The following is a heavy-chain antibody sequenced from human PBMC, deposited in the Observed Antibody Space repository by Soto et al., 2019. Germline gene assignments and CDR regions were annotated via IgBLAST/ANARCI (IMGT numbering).Heavy chain of an antibody. J-gene: IGHJ5*02. D-gene: IGHD4-17*01. CDR1: GGSISSGGYY. Sequence: QVQLQESGPGLVRPSQTLSLTCTVSGGSISSGGYYWSWIRQHPGKGLEWIGYIYYSGSTYYNPSLKSRVTISVDTSKNQFSLKLSSVTVADTAVYYCARGGGHGDYRGGCWFDPWGQGTLVTVSS. CDR2: IYYSGST. CDR3: ARGGGHGDYRGGCWFDP. V-gene: IGHV4-31*03.